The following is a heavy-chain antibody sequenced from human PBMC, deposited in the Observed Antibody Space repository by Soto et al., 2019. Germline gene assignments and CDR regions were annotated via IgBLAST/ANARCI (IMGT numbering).Heavy chain of an antibody. V-gene: IGHV3-30*18. CDR1: GFTFSSYG. D-gene: IGHD5-12*01. CDR3: AKGKGGYYDYDVGYHFDY. Sequence: VQLVESGGGVXXXGXXLXXXXAASGFTFSSYGMHWVRQAPGKGLEWVAVLSYDGSNKYYAGSVKGRFTISRDNSKNTLYLQMNSLRAADTAVYYCAKGKGGYYDYDVGYHFDYWGQGTLVSVSS. J-gene: IGHJ4*02. CDR2: LSYDGSNK.